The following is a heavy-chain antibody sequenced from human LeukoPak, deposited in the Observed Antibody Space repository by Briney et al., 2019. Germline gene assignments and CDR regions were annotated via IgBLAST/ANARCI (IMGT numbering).Heavy chain of an antibody. CDR2: ISSRSTYI. CDR3: ARDQSPSDTTAYYFDY. V-gene: IGHV3-21*01. CDR1: GFSFSRHS. Sequence: GGPLRLSCAASGFSFSRHSMIWVRQAPGKGLEWVSSISSRSTYIYYADSVKGRFTISRDNAKNSLYLQMNSLRAEDSALYYCARDQSPSDTTAYYFDYWGQGTLVTVSS. J-gene: IGHJ4*02. D-gene: IGHD1-14*01.